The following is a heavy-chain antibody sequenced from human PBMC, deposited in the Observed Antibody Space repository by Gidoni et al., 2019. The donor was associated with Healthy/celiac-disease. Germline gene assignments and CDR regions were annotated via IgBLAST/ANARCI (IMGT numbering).Heavy chain of an antibody. CDR2: ISYDGSNK. CDR3: ARESSRGSGWALDY. V-gene: IGHV3-30*01. D-gene: IGHD6-19*01. Sequence: QVQLVESGGGVVQPGRSLRLSCAASGFTFRSYAMHWVRQAPGKGLEWVAVISYDGSNKYYADSVKGRFTISRDNSKNTLYLQMNSLRAEDTAVYYCARESSRGSGWALDYWGQGTLVTVSS. J-gene: IGHJ4*02. CDR1: GFTFRSYA.